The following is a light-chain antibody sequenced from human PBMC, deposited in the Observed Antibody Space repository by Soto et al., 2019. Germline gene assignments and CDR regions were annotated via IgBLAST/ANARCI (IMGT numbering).Light chain of an antibody. J-gene: IGLJ2*01. V-gene: IGLV1-40*01. CDR3: QSYDDGLSGSV. Sequence: QSLLTQPPSVSGAPGQRVTISCTGTSSNIGAGYAVHWYQQLPGTAPKLLIYNNDNRPSGVPDRISASNSGTSASLAITGLQAEDEAHYYCQSYDDGLSGSVFGGGTQLTVL. CDR1: SSNIGAGYA. CDR2: NND.